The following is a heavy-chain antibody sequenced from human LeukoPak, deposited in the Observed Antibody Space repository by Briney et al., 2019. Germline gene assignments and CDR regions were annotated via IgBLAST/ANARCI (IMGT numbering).Heavy chain of an antibody. V-gene: IGHV5-51*01. Sequence: PGESLKISCKGSGYSFTNYWIGWVRQMPGKGLERMGIIYPGDSDTRYIPSFQGQVTISADKSINTAYLQWSSLKASDTAMYYCARRVDSYWFFDYWGQGTLVTVSS. J-gene: IGHJ4*02. D-gene: IGHD1-26*01. CDR3: ARRVDSYWFFDY. CDR2: IYPGDSDT. CDR1: GYSFTNYW.